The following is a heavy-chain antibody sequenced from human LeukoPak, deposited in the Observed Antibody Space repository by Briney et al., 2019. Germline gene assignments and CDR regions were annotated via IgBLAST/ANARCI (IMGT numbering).Heavy chain of an antibody. Sequence: QPGGSLRLSCAASGFAFSNYWMHWVRQAPGKVLMWVSRINSDGSITSYAASVKGRFTISRDNAKNTLYLQMNSLRAEDTGVYYCARAAAVSAIPSDWGQGTLVIISS. CDR2: INSDGSIT. CDR1: GFAFSNYW. D-gene: IGHD2-15*01. CDR3: ARAAAVSAIPSD. V-gene: IGHV3-74*01. J-gene: IGHJ4*02.